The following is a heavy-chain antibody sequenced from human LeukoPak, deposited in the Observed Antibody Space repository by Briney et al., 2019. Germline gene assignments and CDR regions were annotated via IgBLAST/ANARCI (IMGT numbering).Heavy chain of an antibody. J-gene: IGHJ4*02. CDR3: ARGAYSSGWAYFDH. V-gene: IGHV4-34*01. Sequence: SETLSLTCAVYGVSLNGYYWSWIRQPPGKGLEWIGEGGNSGGTKFNPSLKSRVTISADTSKNQFSLKLSSVTAADTAVYYCARGAYSSGWAYFDHWGQGTLVTVSS. D-gene: IGHD6-19*01. CDR1: GVSLNGYY. CDR2: GGNSGGT.